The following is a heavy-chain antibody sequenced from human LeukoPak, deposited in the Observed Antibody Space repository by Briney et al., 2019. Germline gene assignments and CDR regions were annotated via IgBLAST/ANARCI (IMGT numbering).Heavy chain of an antibody. Sequence: SLKVSCKASGYTFTGYDMHWGRQAPGQGLEWMGWINPNSGGTNYAQKFQGRVTMTRDTSISTAYMELSRLRSDDTAVYYCARGITIFGVALYYFDYWGQGTLVTVSS. J-gene: IGHJ4*02. CDR1: GYTFTGYD. V-gene: IGHV1-2*02. D-gene: IGHD3-3*01. CDR2: INPNSGGT. CDR3: ARGITIFGVALYYFDY.